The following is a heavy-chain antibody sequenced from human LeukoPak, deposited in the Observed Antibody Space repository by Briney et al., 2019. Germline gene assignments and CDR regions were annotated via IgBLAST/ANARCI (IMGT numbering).Heavy chain of an antibody. CDR3: ARDGDLLWFGELNY. D-gene: IGHD3-10*01. J-gene: IGHJ4*02. Sequence: GGSLRLSCAASGFTFSSYWMSWVRQAPGEGLEWVANIKQDGSEKYYVDSVKGRFTISRDNAKNSLYLQMNSLRAKDTAVYYCARDGDLLWFGELNYWGQGTLVTVSS. V-gene: IGHV3-7*01. CDR1: GFTFSSYW. CDR2: IKQDGSEK.